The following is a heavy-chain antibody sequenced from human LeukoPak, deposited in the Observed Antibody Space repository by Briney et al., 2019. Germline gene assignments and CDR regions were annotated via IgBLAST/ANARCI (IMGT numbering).Heavy chain of an antibody. D-gene: IGHD6-19*01. CDR3: ARTYSSGWSSFDP. CDR2: IYYSGST. Sequence: SETLSLTCTVSGGSISSYYWSWLRQPPGKGLEWIGYIYYSGSTNYNPSLKSRVTISVDTSKNQFSLKLSSVTAADTAVYYCARTYSSGWSSFDPWGQGTLVTVSS. V-gene: IGHV4-59*01. J-gene: IGHJ5*02. CDR1: GGSISSYY.